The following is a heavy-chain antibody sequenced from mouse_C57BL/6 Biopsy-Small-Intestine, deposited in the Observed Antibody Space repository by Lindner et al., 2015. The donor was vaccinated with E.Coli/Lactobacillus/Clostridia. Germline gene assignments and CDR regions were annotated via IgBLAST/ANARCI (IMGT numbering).Heavy chain of an antibody. Sequence: VQLQESGAELVWPETSVKVSCKASGYAFTNYLIEWIKQRPGQGLEWIGVINPGSGGTNYNEKFKGKATLTADKSSSTAYMQLSSLTSEDSAVYFCARNYGSSWRVDYWGQGTTLTVSS. CDR1: GYAFTNYL. CDR3: ARNYGSSWRVDY. CDR2: INPGSGGT. D-gene: IGHD1-1*01. J-gene: IGHJ2*01. V-gene: IGHV1-54*01.